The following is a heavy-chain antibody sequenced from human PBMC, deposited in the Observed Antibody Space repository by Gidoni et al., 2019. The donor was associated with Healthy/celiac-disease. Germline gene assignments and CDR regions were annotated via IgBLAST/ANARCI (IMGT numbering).Heavy chain of an antibody. CDR3: ATIAAASTKGDY. J-gene: IGHJ4*02. CDR1: GGSFSGYY. V-gene: IGHV4-34*01. Sequence: QVQLQQWGAGLLKPSETLSLTCAVYGGSFSGYYWSWIRQPPGKGLEWIGENNHSGSTNYNPSLKSRVTISVDTSKNQFSLKLSSVTAADTAVYYCATIAAASTKGDYWGQGTLVTVSS. CDR2: NNHSGST. D-gene: IGHD6-13*01.